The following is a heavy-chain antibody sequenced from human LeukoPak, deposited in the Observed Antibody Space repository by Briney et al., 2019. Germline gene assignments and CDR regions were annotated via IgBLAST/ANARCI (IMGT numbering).Heavy chain of an antibody. J-gene: IGHJ4*02. Sequence: GGSLRLSCAASGFTLSSYAMHWVRQAPGKGLEWVAFIRYDGSNKYYADSVQGRFTISRDNSKNTLYLQMNSLTAEDTAVYYCVKDGGVLYGADYWGQGTLVTVSS. CDR1: GFTLSSYA. CDR3: VKDGGVLYGADY. CDR2: IRYDGSNK. D-gene: IGHD4/OR15-4a*01. V-gene: IGHV3-30*02.